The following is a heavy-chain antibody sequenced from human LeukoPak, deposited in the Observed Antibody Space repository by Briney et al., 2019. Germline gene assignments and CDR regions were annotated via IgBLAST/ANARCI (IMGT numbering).Heavy chain of an antibody. J-gene: IGHJ4*02. CDR2: ISAYNGNT. CDR3: ARDPVPMITFGGVIVKSYYFDY. V-gene: IGHV1-18*01. Sequence: ASVKVSCKASGYTFTSYGISWVRQAPGQGLEWMGWISAYNGNTNYAQKLRGRVTMTTDTSTSTAYMELRSLRSDDTAVYYCARDPVPMITFGGVIVKSYYFDYWGQGTLVTVSS. D-gene: IGHD3-16*02. CDR1: GYTFTSYG.